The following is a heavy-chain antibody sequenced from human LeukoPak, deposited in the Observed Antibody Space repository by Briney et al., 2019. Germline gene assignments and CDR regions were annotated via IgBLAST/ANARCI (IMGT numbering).Heavy chain of an antibody. V-gene: IGHV4-30-4*01. CDR3: AREMAVVRGIIGGDDYYYGMDV. CDR2: IYYTGST. Sequence: PSETLSLTCTVSGDSISSGDYYWSWVRQSPGKGLEWIGYIYYTGSTHYNPSLKSRVTISVDTSKNQFSLKLSSVTAPDAAVYYCAREMAVVRGIIGGDDYYYGMDVWGQGTTVTVSS. D-gene: IGHD3-10*01. CDR1: GDSISSGDYY. J-gene: IGHJ6*02.